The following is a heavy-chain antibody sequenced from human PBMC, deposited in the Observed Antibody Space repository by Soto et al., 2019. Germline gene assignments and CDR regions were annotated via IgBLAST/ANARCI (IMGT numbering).Heavy chain of an antibody. CDR3: ARESEDLTSNFDY. J-gene: IGHJ4*02. V-gene: IGHV3-21*06. CDR1: GFTFTRYS. CDR2: ISSTANYI. Sequence: GGSLRLSCAASGFTFTRYSMNWVRQAPGKGLEWVSSISSTANYIYYGDSMKGRFTISRDNAKNSLYLEMNSLRAEDTAVYYCARESEDLTSNFDYWGQGTLVTVSS.